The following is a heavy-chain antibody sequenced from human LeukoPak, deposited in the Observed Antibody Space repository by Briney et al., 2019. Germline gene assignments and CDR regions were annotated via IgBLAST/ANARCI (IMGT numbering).Heavy chain of an antibody. Sequence: RSETLSLTCTVSGGSISCSSYYWGWIRQPPGKGLEWIGSIYYSGVTYYNPSLKSRVTISVDTSKNQFSLKLSSVTAADTAVYYCAEGGYYYDSSGSRGDAFDIWGQGTMVTVSS. J-gene: IGHJ3*02. CDR1: GGSISCSSYY. CDR3: AEGGYYYDSSGSRGDAFDI. CDR2: IYYSGVT. D-gene: IGHD3-22*01. V-gene: IGHV4-39*01.